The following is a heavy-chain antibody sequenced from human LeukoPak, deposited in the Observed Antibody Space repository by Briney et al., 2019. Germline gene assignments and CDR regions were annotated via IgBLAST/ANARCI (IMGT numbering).Heavy chain of an antibody. V-gene: IGHV3-23*01. CDR1: GFTFSSYA. CDR3: AKDSANYDFWSGYRHRDYGMDV. D-gene: IGHD3-3*01. CDR2: ISGSGGST. J-gene: IGHJ6*02. Sequence: GGSLRLSCAASGFTFSSYAMSWVRQASGKGLEWVSAISGSGGSTYYADSVKGRFTIPRDNSKNTLYLQMNSLRAEDTAVYYCAKDSANYDFWSGYRHRDYGMDVWGQGTTVTVSS.